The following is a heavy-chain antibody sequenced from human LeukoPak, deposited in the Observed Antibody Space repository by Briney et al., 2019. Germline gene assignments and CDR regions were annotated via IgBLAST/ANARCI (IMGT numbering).Heavy chain of an antibody. CDR3: TPRDI. Sequence: GGSLRLSCAASGFSFSHAWMSWVRQAPGKGLEWVGHIKSKDHGGTTDYAAPVKGRFTISRDDSKNTLYLQMNSLKTEDTAIYYCTPRDIWGQGTLVTVSS. V-gene: IGHV3-15*01. J-gene: IGHJ4*02. CDR1: GFSFSHAW. CDR2: IKSKDHGGTT. D-gene: IGHD5-24*01.